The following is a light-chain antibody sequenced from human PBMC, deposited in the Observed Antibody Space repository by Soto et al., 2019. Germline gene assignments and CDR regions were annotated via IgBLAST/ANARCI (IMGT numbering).Light chain of an antibody. Sequence: EIVLTQSPGTLSLSPGERATLSCRASQSVGRNYLAWYQQKPGQAPRILIFAASSRASGIPERFSGSGSGSDFTLTISRLEPEDFAVYYCQQYGTSPWAFGQGTKVEIK. CDR2: AAS. CDR1: QSVGRNY. V-gene: IGKV3-20*01. J-gene: IGKJ1*01. CDR3: QQYGTSPWA.